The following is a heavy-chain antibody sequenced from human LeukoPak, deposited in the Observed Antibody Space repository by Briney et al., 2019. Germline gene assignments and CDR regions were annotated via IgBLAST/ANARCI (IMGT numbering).Heavy chain of an antibody. CDR1: GFTFSSYS. J-gene: IGHJ6*02. V-gene: IGHV3-21*01. CDR3: ARRGIALGGYYYYGMDV. Sequence: GGSLRLSCAASGFTFSSYSMDWVRQAPGKGLEWISSINSGSTHTYYVDSVKGRFTISRDNAKNSLYLQMNSLRAEDTAVYYCARRGIALGGYYYYGMDVWGQGTTVTVSS. D-gene: IGHD6-19*01. CDR2: INSGSTHT.